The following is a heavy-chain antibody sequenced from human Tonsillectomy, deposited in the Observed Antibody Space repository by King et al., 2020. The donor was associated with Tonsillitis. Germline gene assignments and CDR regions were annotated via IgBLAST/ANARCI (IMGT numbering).Heavy chain of an antibody. D-gene: IGHD6-13*01. J-gene: IGHJ4*02. CDR3: ARHPTRPYSSSWYSGDY. Sequence: QLVQSGAEVKKPGESLKISCKGSGYSFTSYWIGWVRQMPGKGLEWMGIIYPGDSDTRYSPSFQGQVTISADKSISTAYLQWSSLKASDTAIYYCARHPTRPYSSSWYSGDYWGQGTLVTVSS. V-gene: IGHV5-51*01. CDR1: GYSFTSYW. CDR2: IYPGDSDT.